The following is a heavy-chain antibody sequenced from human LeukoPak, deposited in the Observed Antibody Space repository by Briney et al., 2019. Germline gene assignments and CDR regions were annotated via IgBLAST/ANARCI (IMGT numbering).Heavy chain of an antibody. Sequence: GSLRLSCAASGFTFSSYAMSWVRQAPGKGLEWVANIKQDGSEKYYVDSVKGRFTISRDNAKNSLYLQMNSLRAEDTAVYYCARDMFPCSGGSCYRRTYNWFDPWGQGTLVTVSS. D-gene: IGHD2-15*01. V-gene: IGHV3-7*01. J-gene: IGHJ5*02. CDR2: IKQDGSEK. CDR3: ARDMFPCSGGSCYRRTYNWFDP. CDR1: GFTFSSYA.